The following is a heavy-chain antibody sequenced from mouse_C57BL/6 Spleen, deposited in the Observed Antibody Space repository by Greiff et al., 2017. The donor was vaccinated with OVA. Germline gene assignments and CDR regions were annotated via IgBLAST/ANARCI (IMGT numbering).Heavy chain of an antibody. CDR3: ARRAYYSNNFDY. V-gene: IGHV1-82*01. J-gene: IGHJ2*01. CDR1: GYAFSSSW. Sequence: VQLQQSGPELVKPGASVKISCKASGYAFSSSWMNWVKQRPGKGLEWIGRIYPGDGDTNYNGKFKGKATLTADKSSSTDYIHLSCLTSEDSAFSFCARRAYYSNNFDYWGQGTTLTVSS. D-gene: IGHD2-5*01. CDR2: IYPGDGDT.